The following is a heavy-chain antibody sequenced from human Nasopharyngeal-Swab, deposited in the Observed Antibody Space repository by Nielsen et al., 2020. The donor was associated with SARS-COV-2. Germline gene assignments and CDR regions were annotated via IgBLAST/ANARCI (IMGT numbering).Heavy chain of an antibody. J-gene: IGHJ3*02. CDR1: GFTFSSYA. Sequence: GESLKISCAASGFTFSSYAMHWVRQAPGKGLEYVSAISSNGGSTYYANSVKGRFTISRDNSKNTLYLQMGSLRAEDMAVYYCARTRRATVTTGAFDIWGQGTMVTVSS. CDR2: ISSNGGST. CDR3: ARTRRATVTTGAFDI. D-gene: IGHD4-11*01. V-gene: IGHV3-64*01.